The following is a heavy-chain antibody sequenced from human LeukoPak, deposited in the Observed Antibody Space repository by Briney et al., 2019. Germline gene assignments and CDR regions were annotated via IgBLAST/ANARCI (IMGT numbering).Heavy chain of an antibody. CDR1: GFTVSSNY. CDR2: IYSDNT. D-gene: IGHD4/OR15-4a*01. CDR3: ARRAGAYSHPYDY. V-gene: IGHV3-53*01. Sequence: GGSLRLSCAASGFTVSSNYMSWVRQAPGKGLEWVSFIYSDNTHYSDSVKGRFTISRDNSKNTLYLQTNSLRAEDTAVYYCARRAGAYSHPYDYWGQGTLVTVSS. J-gene: IGHJ4*02.